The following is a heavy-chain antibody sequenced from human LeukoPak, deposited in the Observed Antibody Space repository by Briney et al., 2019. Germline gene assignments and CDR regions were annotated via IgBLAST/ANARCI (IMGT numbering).Heavy chain of an antibody. J-gene: IGHJ4*02. V-gene: IGHV3-33*01. CDR3: ARGPYDSSGSYFDY. Sequence: GGSLRLSCAASGFTFSSYGMHWVRQAPGKGLEWVAVIWYDGSNKYYADSVKGRFTISRDNSKNTLYLQMNSLRAEDTAVYSCARGPYDSSGSYFDYWGQGSLVTVSS. CDR1: GFTFSSYG. CDR2: IWYDGSNK. D-gene: IGHD3-22*01.